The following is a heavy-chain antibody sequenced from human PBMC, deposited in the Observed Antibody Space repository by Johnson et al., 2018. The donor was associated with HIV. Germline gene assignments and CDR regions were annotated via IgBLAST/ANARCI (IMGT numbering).Heavy chain of an antibody. CDR3: AREGKYCTNGVCYLYVFDI. J-gene: IGHJ3*02. CDR2: INWNGGST. V-gene: IGHV3-20*04. Sequence: VLLVESGGGVVRPGESLRLSCAASGFTFEDYGMSWVRQVPGKGLEWVSDINWNGGSTGYVDSVKGRFTISRDNGKNSLHLQMSSLRAEDTALYYCAREGKYCTNGVCYLYVFDIWGQGTMVTVSS. D-gene: IGHD2-8*01. CDR1: GFTFEDYG.